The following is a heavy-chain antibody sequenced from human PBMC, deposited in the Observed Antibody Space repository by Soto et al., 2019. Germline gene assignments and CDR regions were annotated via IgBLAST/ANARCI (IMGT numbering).Heavy chain of an antibody. CDR3: ARIEPMASSWYYLGTSSRPRDYYYGMDV. Sequence: RGESLKISCKGSGYSFTSYWIGWVRQMPGKGLEWMGIIYPGDSDTRYSPSFQGQVTISADKSISTAYLQWSSLKASDTAMYYCARIEPMASSWYYLGTSSRPRDYYYGMDVWGQGTTVTVSS. D-gene: IGHD6-13*01. CDR1: GYSFTSYW. CDR2: IYPGDSDT. V-gene: IGHV5-51*01. J-gene: IGHJ6*02.